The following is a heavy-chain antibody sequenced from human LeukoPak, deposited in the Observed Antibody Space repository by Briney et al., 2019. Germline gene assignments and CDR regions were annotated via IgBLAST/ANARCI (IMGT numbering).Heavy chain of an antibody. Sequence: ASVKVSCKASGYTFTGYYMHWVRQAPGQGLEWMGLINPNSGGTNYAQKFQGRVTMTRDTSISTAYMELSRLGSDDTAVYYCARDAPRGVVGSLFAYWGQGTLVTVSS. V-gene: IGHV1-2*02. D-gene: IGHD3-10*01. CDR3: ARDAPRGVVGSLFAY. CDR1: GYTFTGYY. CDR2: INPNSGGT. J-gene: IGHJ4*02.